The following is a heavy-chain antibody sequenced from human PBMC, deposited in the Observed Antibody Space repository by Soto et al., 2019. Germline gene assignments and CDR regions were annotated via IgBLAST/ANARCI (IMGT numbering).Heavy chain of an antibody. Sequence: GGSLRLSCAASGFTFSNAWMSWVRQAPGKGLEWVGRIKSKTDGGTTDYAAPVKGRFTISRDDSKNTLYLQMNSLKTEDTAVYYCTTDLVYCSGGSCPLWWGQGTLVTVSS. D-gene: IGHD2-15*01. J-gene: IGHJ4*02. V-gene: IGHV3-15*01. CDR1: GFTFSNAW. CDR2: IKSKTDGGTT. CDR3: TTDLVYCSGGSCPLW.